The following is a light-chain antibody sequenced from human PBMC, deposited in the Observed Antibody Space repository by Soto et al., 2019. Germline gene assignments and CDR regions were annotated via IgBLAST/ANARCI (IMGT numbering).Light chain of an antibody. V-gene: IGKV1-6*01. Sequence: AIQMTQSPSSLSASVGDRVTITCRASLGIRDDLGWYQQKAGTAPKLLIYSASSLQSGVPSRFSGSGSGTDFTLTISSLQPEDFATYYCLQDYNYPWTFGQGTKVEMK. J-gene: IGKJ1*01. CDR3: LQDYNYPWT. CDR1: LGIRDD. CDR2: SAS.